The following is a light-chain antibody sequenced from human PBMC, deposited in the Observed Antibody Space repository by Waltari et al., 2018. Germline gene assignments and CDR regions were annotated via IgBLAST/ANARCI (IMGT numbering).Light chain of an antibody. V-gene: IGKV3-20*01. CDR1: RSGSANF. CDR2: DAF. Sequence: ESVLTQSPATLSLSPGETATISCRASRSGSANFLAWYQQKPAQAPRLLIHDAFRRATGVPDRFSGSGSETDFTLNINRLEPDDFAVYFCQQYGSSVSFGGGTKLEIK. J-gene: IGKJ4*01. CDR3: QQYGSSVS.